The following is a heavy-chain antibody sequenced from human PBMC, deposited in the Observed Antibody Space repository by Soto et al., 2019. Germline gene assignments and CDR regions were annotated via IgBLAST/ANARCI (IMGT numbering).Heavy chain of an antibody. CDR2: IYHSGST. D-gene: IGHD6-19*01. CDR1: GGSFSGYY. V-gene: IGHV4-34*01. Sequence: QVQLQQWGAGLLKPSETLSLTCAVYGGSFSGYYWNWIRQPPGKGLEWIGEIYHSGSTNYNPSLKSRGTISVDTSKNQFSLKLISVTAADTAVYYCARGRVIIANASGWPTYFQHWGQGTLVTVSS. CDR3: ARGRVIIANASGWPTYFQH. J-gene: IGHJ1*01.